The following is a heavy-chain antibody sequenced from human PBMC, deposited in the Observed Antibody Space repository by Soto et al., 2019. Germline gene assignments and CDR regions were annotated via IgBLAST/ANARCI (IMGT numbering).Heavy chain of an antibody. V-gene: IGHV3-11*01. CDR1: GFTFSDYY. Sequence: PGGSLRLSCAASGFTFSDYYMSWIRQAPGKGLEWVSYISSSGSTIYYADSVKGRFTISRDNAKNSLYLQMNSLRAEDTAVYYCARGAIVVVPAAIAEELDYWGQGTLVTVSS. D-gene: IGHD2-2*01. J-gene: IGHJ4*02. CDR3: ARGAIVVVPAAIAEELDY. CDR2: ISSSGSTI.